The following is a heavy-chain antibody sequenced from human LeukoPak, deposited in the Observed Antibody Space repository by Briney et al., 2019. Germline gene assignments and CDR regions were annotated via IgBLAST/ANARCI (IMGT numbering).Heavy chain of an antibody. D-gene: IGHD3-22*01. CDR2: IKQDGSET. J-gene: IGHJ4*02. CDR1: GFTFNNYW. CDR3: AKDIYYRSSSGLCFDY. V-gene: IGHV3-7*03. Sequence: GGSLRLSCAASGFTFNNYWMNWVRQAPGKGLEWVANIKQDGSETYYADSVKGRFTISRDNAKNSLYLQMNSLRAEDTALYYCAKDIYYRSSSGLCFDYWGQGTPVTVSS.